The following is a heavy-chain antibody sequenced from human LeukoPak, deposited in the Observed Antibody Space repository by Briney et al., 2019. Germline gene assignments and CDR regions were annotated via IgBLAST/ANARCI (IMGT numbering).Heavy chain of an antibody. CDR3: AKDLRRTGVVVSAAIIDAFDI. CDR1: GFTFSSYW. V-gene: IGHV3-23*01. D-gene: IGHD2-2*01. J-gene: IGHJ3*02. Sequence: PGGSLRLSCAASGFTFSSYWMSWVRQAPGKGLEWVSAISGSGGSTYYADSVKGRFTISRDNSKNTLYLQMNSLRAEDTAVYYCAKDLRRTGVVVSAAIIDAFDIWGQGTMVTVSS. CDR2: ISGSGGST.